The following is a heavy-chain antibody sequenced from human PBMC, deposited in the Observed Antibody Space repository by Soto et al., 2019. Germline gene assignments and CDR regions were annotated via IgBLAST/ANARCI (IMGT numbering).Heavy chain of an antibody. CDR1: GGSFSGYY. Sequence: PSETLSLTCAVYGGSFSGYYWSWIRQPPGKGLEWIGEINHSGSTNYNPSLKSRATISVDTSKNQFSLKLSSVTAADTAVYYCARGGMARIVVVPAAPRGDFYYGMDVWGQGATVTVS. V-gene: IGHV4-34*01. J-gene: IGHJ6*01. D-gene: IGHD2-2*01. CDR3: ARGGMARIVVVPAAPRGDFYYGMDV. CDR2: INHSGST.